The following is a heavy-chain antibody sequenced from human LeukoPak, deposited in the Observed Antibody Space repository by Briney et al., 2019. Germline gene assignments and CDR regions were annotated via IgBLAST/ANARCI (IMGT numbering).Heavy chain of an antibody. V-gene: IGHV1-2*02. CDR1: GYTFTGYY. Sequence: VASVTVSCKASGYTFTGYYMHWVRQAPGQGLEWRGWINPNSGGTNYAQKFQGRVTMTRDTSTSTVYMELSSLRSEDTAVYYCARTSTRTNAFDIWGQGTMVTVSS. CDR3: ARTSTRTNAFDI. D-gene: IGHD2-2*01. CDR2: INPNSGGT. J-gene: IGHJ3*02.